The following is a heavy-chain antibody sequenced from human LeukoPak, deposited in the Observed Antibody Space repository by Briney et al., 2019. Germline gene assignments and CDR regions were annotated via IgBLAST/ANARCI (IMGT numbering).Heavy chain of an antibody. J-gene: IGHJ4*02. CDR3: ARGSGSYGRLDY. CDR2: IYYSGST. Sequence: SETLSLTCTVSGGSISSYYWSWLRQPPGKGLEWIGYIYYSGSTNYNPSLKSRVTISVDTSKNQFSLKLSSVTAADTAVYYCARGSGSYGRLDYWGQGTLVTVSS. D-gene: IGHD1-26*01. CDR1: GGSISSYY. V-gene: IGHV4-59*01.